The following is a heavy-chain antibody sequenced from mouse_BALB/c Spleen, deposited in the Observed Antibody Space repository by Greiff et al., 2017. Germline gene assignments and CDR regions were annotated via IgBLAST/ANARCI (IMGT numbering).Heavy chain of an antibody. D-gene: IGHD2-3*01. CDR3: ARPRWGIYDGYYGAMDY. Sequence: EVQGVESGGDLVKPGGSLKLSCAASGFTFSSYGMSWVRQTPDKRLEWVATISSGGSYTYYPDSVKGRFTISRDNAKNTLYLQMSSLKSEDTAMYYCARPRWGIYDGYYGAMDYWGQGTSVTVSS. V-gene: IGHV5-6*01. J-gene: IGHJ4*01. CDR2: ISSGGSYT. CDR1: GFTFSSYG.